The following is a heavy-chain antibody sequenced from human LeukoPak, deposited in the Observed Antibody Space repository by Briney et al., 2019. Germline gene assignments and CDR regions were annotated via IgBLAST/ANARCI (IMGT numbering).Heavy chain of an antibody. Sequence: ASVTVSCKASGYTFTGYYMHWVRQAPGQGLEWMGWINPNSGGTNYAQKFQGRVRMTRDTSISTAYMELSRLSSDDSAGYCCALDSSGYYHEWGFDDWGQGTLVTVPS. CDR2: INPNSGGT. CDR1: GYTFTGYY. D-gene: IGHD3-22*01. CDR3: ALDSSGYYHEWGFDD. V-gene: IGHV1-2*02. J-gene: IGHJ4*02.